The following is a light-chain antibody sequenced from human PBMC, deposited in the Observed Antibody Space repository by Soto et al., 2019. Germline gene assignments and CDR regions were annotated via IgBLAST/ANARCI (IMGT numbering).Light chain of an antibody. CDR3: CSYAGSHG. CDR1: SSDVGAYNY. J-gene: IGLJ2*01. Sequence: QSVLTQPASVSGSHGQSITISCTGTSSDVGAYNYVSWYQHHPGKAPKLLIYDVSYRPSGVSSRFSGSKSGNTASLTISGLQAEDAADYDCCSYAGSHGFGGGTTLTVL. CDR2: DVS. V-gene: IGLV2-14*01.